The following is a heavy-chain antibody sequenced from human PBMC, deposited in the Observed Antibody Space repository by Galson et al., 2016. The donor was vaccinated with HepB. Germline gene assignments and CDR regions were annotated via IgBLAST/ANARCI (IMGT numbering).Heavy chain of an antibody. CDR3: ARDPSVRLLRHFDL. Sequence: SVKVSCKASGYTFTTYTMNWVRQAPGQGLEWMGWINTNTGNPTYAQGFTGRFVFSLDTSVSTAYLQISSLKAEDTAVYYCARDPSVRLLRHFDLWAVAPWSLSPQ. CDR1: GYTFTTYT. CDR2: INTNTGNP. D-gene: IGHD1-1*01. J-gene: IGHJ2*01. V-gene: IGHV7-4-1*02.